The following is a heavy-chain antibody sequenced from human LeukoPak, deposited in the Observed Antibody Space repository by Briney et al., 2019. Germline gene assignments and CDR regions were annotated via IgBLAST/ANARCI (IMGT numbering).Heavy chain of an antibody. D-gene: IGHD1-26*01. CDR3: AGALIVGATFDY. CDR2: IYYSGST. CDR1: GGSISSGVYY. Sequence: SETLSLTCTVSGGSISSGVYYWSWIRQPPGKGLEWIGYIYYSGSTNYNPSLKSRVTISVDTSKNQFSLKLSSVTAADTAVYYCAGALIVGATFDYWGQGTLVTVSS. J-gene: IGHJ4*02. V-gene: IGHV4-61*08.